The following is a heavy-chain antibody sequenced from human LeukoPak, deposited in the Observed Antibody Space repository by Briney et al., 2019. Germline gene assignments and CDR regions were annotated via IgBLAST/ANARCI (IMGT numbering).Heavy chain of an antibody. CDR3: AKDRTYQLLPDAFDI. D-gene: IGHD2-2*01. J-gene: IGHJ3*02. V-gene: IGHV3-43*01. Sequence: PGGSLRLSCAASGFTFDDYTMHWVRQAPGKGLEWVSLISWDGGSTYYADSVKGRFTISRDNSKNTLYLQMNSLRAEDTAVYYCAKDRTYQLLPDAFDIWGQGTMVTVSS. CDR1: GFTFDDYT. CDR2: ISWDGGST.